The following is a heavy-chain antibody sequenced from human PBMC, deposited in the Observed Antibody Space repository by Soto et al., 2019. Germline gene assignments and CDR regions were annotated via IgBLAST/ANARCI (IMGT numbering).Heavy chain of an antibody. Sequence: GGSLRLSCAASGFTFSSYGMHWVRQAPGKGLEWVAVISYDGSNKYYADSVKGRFTISRDNSKNTLYLQMNSLRAEDTAVYYCAKTQQLVPLFDYWGQATLVTVSS. CDR1: GFTFSSYG. D-gene: IGHD6-13*01. CDR3: AKTQQLVPLFDY. V-gene: IGHV3-30*18. J-gene: IGHJ4*02. CDR2: ISYDGSNK.